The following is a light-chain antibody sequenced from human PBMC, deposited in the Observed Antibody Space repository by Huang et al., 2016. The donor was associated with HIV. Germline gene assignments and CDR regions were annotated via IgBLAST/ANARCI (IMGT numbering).Light chain of an antibody. J-gene: IGKJ4*01. CDR1: QSVLYSSNNKNY. CDR2: CAS. V-gene: IGKV4-1*01. Sequence: DIVMTQSPDSLAVSLGERATINCKSSQSVLYSSNNKNYLAWYQQKPGQPPKLLIYCASTRESGVPDRFSGSGSGTDFTLTISSLQAEDVAVYYCQQYYSTPPTVGGGTKVEIK. CDR3: QQYYSTPPT.